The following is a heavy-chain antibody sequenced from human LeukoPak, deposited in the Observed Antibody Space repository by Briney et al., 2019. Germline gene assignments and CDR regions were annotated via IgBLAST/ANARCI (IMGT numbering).Heavy chain of an antibody. Sequence: SETLSLTCTVSGGSISSYYWSWIRQPPEKGLEWIGYIYYSGSTNYNPSLKSRVTISVDTSKNQFSLKLSSVTAADTAVYYCAREVVVGYYYYGMDVWGQGTTVTVSS. V-gene: IGHV4-59*01. CDR1: GGSISSYY. J-gene: IGHJ6*02. CDR3: AREVVVGYYYYGMDV. D-gene: IGHD6-6*01. CDR2: IYYSGST.